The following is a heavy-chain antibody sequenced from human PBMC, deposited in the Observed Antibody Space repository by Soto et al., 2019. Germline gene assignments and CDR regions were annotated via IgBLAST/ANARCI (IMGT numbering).Heavy chain of an antibody. Sequence: QVQLVQSGAEVKKPGSSMKVSCKASGGTFSSYAISWVRQAPGQGLEWMGGIIPIFGTANYAQKFQGRVTITADESTSTAYMELSSLRSEDTAVYYCASRDYDFWTAVSYYYGMDVWGQGTTVTVSS. CDR2: IIPIFGTA. CDR1: GGTFSSYA. V-gene: IGHV1-69*01. D-gene: IGHD3-3*01. CDR3: ASRDYDFWTAVSYYYGMDV. J-gene: IGHJ6*02.